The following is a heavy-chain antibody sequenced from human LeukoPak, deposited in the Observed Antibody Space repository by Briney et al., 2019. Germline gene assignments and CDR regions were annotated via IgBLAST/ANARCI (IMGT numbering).Heavy chain of an antibody. CDR2: IYYSGST. Sequence: SETLSLTCTVSGGSISSYYWSWIRQPPGKGLEWIGYIYYSGSTNYNPSLKSRVTISVDTSKNQFSLKLSSVTAADTAVYYCARGAPVGATGLWFDPWGQGTLVTVSS. J-gene: IGHJ5*02. D-gene: IGHD1-26*01. CDR1: GGSISSYY. CDR3: ARGAPVGATGLWFDP. V-gene: IGHV4-59*08.